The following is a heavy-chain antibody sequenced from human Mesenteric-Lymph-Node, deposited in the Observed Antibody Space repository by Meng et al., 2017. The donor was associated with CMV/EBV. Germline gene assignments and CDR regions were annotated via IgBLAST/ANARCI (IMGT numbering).Heavy chain of an antibody. Sequence: GSLRLSYTVSGGSISSYYWSWIRQPAGKGLEWIGRIYTSGSTNYNPSLKSRVTMSVDTSKSQFSLKLSSVTAADTAVYCCAREDKSSRGMDVWGQGTTVTVSS. CDR3: AREDKSSRGMDV. D-gene: IGHD6-13*01. V-gene: IGHV4-4*07. J-gene: IGHJ6*02. CDR1: GGSISSYY. CDR2: IYTSGST.